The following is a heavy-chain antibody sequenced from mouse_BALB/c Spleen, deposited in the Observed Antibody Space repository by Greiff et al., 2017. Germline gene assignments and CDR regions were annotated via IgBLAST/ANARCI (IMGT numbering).Heavy chain of an antibody. J-gene: IGHJ1*01. CDR1: GFTFSSFG. CDR2: ISSGSSTI. CDR3: ARDYGSSYLRYFDV. V-gene: IGHV5-17*02. Sequence: EVHLVESGGGLVQPGGSRKLSCAASGFTFSSFGMHWVRQAPEKGLEWVAYISSGSSTIYYADTVKGRFTISRDNPKNTLFLQMTSLRSEDTAMYYCARDYGSSYLRYFDVWGAGTTVTVSS. D-gene: IGHD1-1*01.